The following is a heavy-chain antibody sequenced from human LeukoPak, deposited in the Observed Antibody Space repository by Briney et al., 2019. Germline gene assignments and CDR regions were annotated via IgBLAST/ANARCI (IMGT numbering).Heavy chain of an antibody. Sequence: GGSLRLSCAVSGSSLREYAIHWVRQAPGRGLEWVALMPFEGSNKFYADSVKGRFSISSDISKNTLFLHLHRVRPDDTAVYFSARDRAGTYGGVFDVWGHGTLFT. D-gene: IGHD3-16*01. CDR2: MPFEGSNK. V-gene: IGHV3-30*04. CDR1: GSSLREYA. CDR3: ARDRAGTYGGVFDV. J-gene: IGHJ3*01.